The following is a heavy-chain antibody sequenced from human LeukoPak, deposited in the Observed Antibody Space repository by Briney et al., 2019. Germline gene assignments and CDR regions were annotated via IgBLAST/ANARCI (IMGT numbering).Heavy chain of an antibody. V-gene: IGHV3-21*01. CDR2: ISSSSSYI. D-gene: IGHD4-23*01. J-gene: IGHJ4*02. CDR3: ARDSPRLTTVVTFVDY. Sequence: PGGSLRLSCAASGFTFSSYNMNWVRQAPGKGLEWVSSISSSSSYIYYADSVKGRFTISRDNAKNSLYLQMNSLRAEDTAVYYCARDSPRLTTVVTFVDYWGQGTLVTVSS. CDR1: GFTFSSYN.